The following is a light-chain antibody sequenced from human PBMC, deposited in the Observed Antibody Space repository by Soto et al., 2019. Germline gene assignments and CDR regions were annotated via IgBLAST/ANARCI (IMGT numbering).Light chain of an antibody. CDR1: QGISSW. J-gene: IGKJ3*01. CDR3: QQANSFPFT. CDR2: AAS. V-gene: IGKV1-12*01. Sequence: DIQMTQSPSSVSASVGDRVTITCRASQGISSWLDWYQQKPGKAPKLLIYAASSLQSGVPSRFSCSGSGTDFSLTISSLQPEEFTTYYCQQANSFPFTFGPGTKVDIK.